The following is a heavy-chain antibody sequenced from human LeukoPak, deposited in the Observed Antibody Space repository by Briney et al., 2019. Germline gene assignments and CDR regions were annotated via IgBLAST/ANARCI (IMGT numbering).Heavy chain of an antibody. D-gene: IGHD3-10*01. V-gene: IGHV4-59*01. CDR2: IYYSGGT. CDR3: ARDYYGSGSYYYYYYMDV. J-gene: IGHJ6*03. Sequence: SETLSLTCTVSGGSISSYYWSWIRQPPGKGLEWIGYIYYSGGTNYNPSLKSRVTISVDTSKNQFSLKLSSVTAADTAVYYCARDYYGSGSYYYYYYMDVWGKGTTVTVSS. CDR1: GGSISSYY.